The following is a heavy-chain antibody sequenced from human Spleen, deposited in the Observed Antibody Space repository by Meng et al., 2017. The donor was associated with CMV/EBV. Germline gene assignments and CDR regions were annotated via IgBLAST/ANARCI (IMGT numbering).Heavy chain of an antibody. CDR2: ITGPDTST. V-gene: IGHV3-23*01. CDR3: AKVVVPCAKNFDY. Sequence: ASGFTFSSFAIGWFRRAPGKGLQWFSSITGPDTSTYYADYVRGRFIISRDNSKNTLYLQMNSLRFEDVAVYYCAKVVVPCAKNFDYWGQGTLVTVSS. J-gene: IGHJ4*02. D-gene: IGHD2-21*01. CDR1: GFTFSSFA.